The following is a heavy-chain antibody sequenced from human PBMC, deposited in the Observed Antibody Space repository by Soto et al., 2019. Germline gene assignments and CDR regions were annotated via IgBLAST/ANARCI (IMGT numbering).Heavy chain of an antibody. Sequence: SETLSLTCRISGGSIFNYFWTWTRQSPGKRLEWIGDISHTGQTNYSPSLKSRVTLSVDISENEFSLTLASVTPADSAVYFCARESSKIYNRHFRLDLWGRGTLVTVSS. CDR3: ARESSKIYNRHFRLDL. CDR2: ISHTGQT. CDR1: GGSIFNYF. V-gene: IGHV4-59*01. D-gene: IGHD1-20*01. J-gene: IGHJ5*02.